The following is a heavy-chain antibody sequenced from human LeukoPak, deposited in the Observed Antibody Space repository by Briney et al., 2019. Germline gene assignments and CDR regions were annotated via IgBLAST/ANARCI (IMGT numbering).Heavy chain of an antibody. CDR1: GFTFSIFA. V-gene: IGHV3-7*01. CDR3: ARDPGCLDY. Sequence: GGSLRLSCEASGFTFSIFAMSWVRQAPGKGLEWLANIRQDGTIIYCADSVRGRFTVSRDNAKSSLYLQMNSLRVEDTAVYYCARDPGCLDYWGQGTLVTVSS. CDR2: IRQDGTII. D-gene: IGHD2-8*01. J-gene: IGHJ4*02.